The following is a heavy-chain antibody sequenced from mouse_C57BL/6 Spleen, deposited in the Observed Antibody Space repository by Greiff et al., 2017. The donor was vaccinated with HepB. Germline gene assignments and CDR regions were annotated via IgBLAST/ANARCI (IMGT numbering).Heavy chain of an antibody. D-gene: IGHD1-1*01. J-gene: IGHJ4*01. CDR1: GFTFTDYY. CDR2: IRNKANGYTT. Sequence: EVQRVESGGGLVQPGGSLSLSCAASGFTFTDYYMSWVRQPPGKALEWLGFIRNKANGYTTEYSASVKGRFTISRDNSQSILYLQMNALRAEDSATYYCARSLYYYGNYYAMDYWGQGTSVTVSS. CDR3: ARSLYYYGNYYAMDY. V-gene: IGHV7-3*01.